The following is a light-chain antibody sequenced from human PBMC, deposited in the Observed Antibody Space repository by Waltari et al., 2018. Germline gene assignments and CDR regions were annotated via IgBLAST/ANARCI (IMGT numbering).Light chain of an antibody. CDR1: ASDAGAYDF. CDR2: EVS. CDR3: SSYTTSSAPGV. V-gene: IGLV2-14*01. Sequence: QSALTQPASVSGSPGQSITISCSGTASDAGAYDFVPWYQQHPGKAPHLIIYEVSNRPSGISNRFSASKSGNTASLTISGLQAEDEADYYCSSYTTSSAPGVFGTGTRVTVL. J-gene: IGLJ1*01.